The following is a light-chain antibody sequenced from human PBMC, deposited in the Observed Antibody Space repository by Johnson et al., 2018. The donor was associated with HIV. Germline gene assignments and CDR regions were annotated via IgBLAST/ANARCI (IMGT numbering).Light chain of an antibody. CDR2: DNN. V-gene: IGLV1-51*01. CDR3: GTWDSSLSVYV. J-gene: IGLJ1*01. Sequence: QSVLTQTPSVSAAPGQKVTISCSGSSSNIGNNFVSWYQQLPGTTPKLLIYDNNKRPSGIPDRFSGSKSGTSATLGITGLQTGDEADYYCGTWDSSLSVYVFGTGTKVTVL. CDR1: SSNIGNNF.